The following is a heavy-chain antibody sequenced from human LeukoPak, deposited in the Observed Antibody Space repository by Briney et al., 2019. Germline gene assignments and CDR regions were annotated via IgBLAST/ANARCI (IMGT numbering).Heavy chain of an antibody. CDR3: ARTSHPHGSSWLFDY. Sequence: TSETLSLTCTVSGGSISNYYWSWIRQPPGKGLEWIGYIYFSGNTNYNPSLKSRVTISVDTSRNQFSLQLSSVTAADTAVYYCARTSHPHGSSWLFDYWGQGTLVTVSS. CDR1: GGSISNYY. D-gene: IGHD6-13*01. J-gene: IGHJ4*02. V-gene: IGHV4-59*01. CDR2: IYFSGNT.